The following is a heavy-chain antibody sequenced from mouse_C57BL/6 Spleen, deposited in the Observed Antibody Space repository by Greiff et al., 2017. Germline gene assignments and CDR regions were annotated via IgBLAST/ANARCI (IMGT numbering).Heavy chain of an antibody. CDR3: ARFIYEYWYFDV. J-gene: IGHJ1*03. Sequence: EVMLVGSGGGLVQPGGSLSLSCAASGFTFTDYYMSWVRQPPGKALEWLGFIRNKANGYTTEYSASVKGRFTISRDNSQSILYLQMNALRAEDSATYYCARFIYEYWYFDVWGTGTTVTVSS. CDR1: GFTFTDYY. V-gene: IGHV7-3*01. CDR2: IRNKANGYTT. D-gene: IGHD2-3*01.